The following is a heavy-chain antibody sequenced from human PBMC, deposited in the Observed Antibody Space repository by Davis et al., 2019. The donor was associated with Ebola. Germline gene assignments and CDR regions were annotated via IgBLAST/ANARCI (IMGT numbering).Heavy chain of an antibody. Sequence: PSETLSLTCTVSGGSISSSSYYWGWIRQPPGKGLEWIGSINYSGSTYYNPSLKSRVTISVDTSKKQFSLRLKSVTAADTAVYYCARGGLVPAALYLWGQGTMVTVSS. V-gene: IGHV4-39*07. CDR3: ARGGLVPAALYL. D-gene: IGHD2-2*01. J-gene: IGHJ3*01. CDR2: INYSGST. CDR1: GGSISSSSYY.